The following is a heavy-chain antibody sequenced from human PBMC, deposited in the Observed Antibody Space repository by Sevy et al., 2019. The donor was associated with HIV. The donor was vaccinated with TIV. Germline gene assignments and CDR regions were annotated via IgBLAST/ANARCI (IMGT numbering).Heavy chain of an antibody. CDR2: VSQSGSA. CDR1: GVSFSDYY. D-gene: IGHD2-15*01. V-gene: IGHV4-34*01. Sequence: SETLSLTCAVSGVSFSDYYWAWIRQAPGKGLEWIGEVSQSGSANYNPSLRSRVIMSLDTSKNHVSRKLTSVTAADTAMYYCARGPLFSPDYCSGGTCPTIDFWSQGTLVTVSS. J-gene: IGHJ4*01. CDR3: ARGPLFSPDYCSGGTCPTIDF.